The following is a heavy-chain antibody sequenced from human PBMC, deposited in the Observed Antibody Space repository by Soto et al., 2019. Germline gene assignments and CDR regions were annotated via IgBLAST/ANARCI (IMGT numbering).Heavy chain of an antibody. V-gene: IGHV3-11*01. CDR2: ISRXGXXX. J-gene: IGHJ4*01. CDR3: ARRRYGSGSNDI. D-gene: IGHD3-10*01. CDR1: GFTFSDYY. Sequence: GGSLRLSCAASGFTFSDYYMTWIRQAPGRGLEWVSHISRXGXXXXYGYSVRGRFTISRDNAKKSLFLQMRSLRAEDTAVYYCARRRYGSGSNDIWGHGTRVTVS.